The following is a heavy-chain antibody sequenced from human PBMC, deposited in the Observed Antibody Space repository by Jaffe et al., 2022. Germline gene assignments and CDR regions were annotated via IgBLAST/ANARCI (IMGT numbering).Heavy chain of an antibody. V-gene: IGHV1-46*03. J-gene: IGHJ4*02. D-gene: IGHD3-3*01. CDR3: ARDNDDFWSGYRFDY. Sequence: QVQLVQSGAEVKKPGASVKVSCKASGYTFTSYYMHWVRQAPGQGLEWMGIINPSGGSTSYAQKFQGRVTMTRDTSTSTVYMELSSLRSEDTAVYYCARDNDDFWSGYRFDYWGQGTLVTVSS. CDR2: INPSGGST. CDR1: GYTFTSYY.